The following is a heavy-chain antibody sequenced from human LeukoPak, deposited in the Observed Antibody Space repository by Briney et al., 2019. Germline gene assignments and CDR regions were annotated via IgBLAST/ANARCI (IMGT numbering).Heavy chain of an antibody. CDR3: ASLHCSSTSCYGDY. J-gene: IGHJ4*02. D-gene: IGHD2-2*01. V-gene: IGHV4-34*01. CDR2: INHSGST. CDR1: GGSISRYY. Sequence: SETLSLTCTVSGGSISRYYWTWIRQPPGKGLEWIGEINHSGSTNYNPSLKSRVTISVDTSKNQFSLKLSSVTAADTAVYYCASLHCSSTSCYGDYWGQGTLVTVSS.